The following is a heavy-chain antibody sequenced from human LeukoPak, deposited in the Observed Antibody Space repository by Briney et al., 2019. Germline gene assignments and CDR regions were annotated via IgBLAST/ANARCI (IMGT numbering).Heavy chain of an antibody. CDR1: GLPFSSCA. CDR2: ITDTGTT. D-gene: IGHD2-15*01. CDR3: AKAPKGSCSGAKCYAFDS. V-gene: IGHV3-23*01. J-gene: IGHJ4*02. Sequence: PGGSLRLSCAASGLPFSSCAMSWVRQAPGKGLEWVTSITDTGTTYYADSVKGRFTISRDNSKNTLYLQMNSLRPEDTAIYYCAKAPKGSCSGAKCYAFDSWGQGTLVTVSS.